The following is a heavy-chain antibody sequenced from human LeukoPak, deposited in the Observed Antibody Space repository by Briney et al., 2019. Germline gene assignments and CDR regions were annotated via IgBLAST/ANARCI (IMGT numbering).Heavy chain of an antibody. CDR1: GGSISSSSYY. CDR3: ARVYDSSGPREVLDY. Sequence: SETLSLTCTVSGGSISSSSYYWGWIRQPPGKGLEGIGSIYYSGSTYYNPSLKSRVTISVDTSKNQFSLKLSSVTAADTAVYYCARVYDSSGPREVLDYWGQGTLVTVSS. V-gene: IGHV4-39*07. D-gene: IGHD3-22*01. CDR2: IYYSGST. J-gene: IGHJ4*02.